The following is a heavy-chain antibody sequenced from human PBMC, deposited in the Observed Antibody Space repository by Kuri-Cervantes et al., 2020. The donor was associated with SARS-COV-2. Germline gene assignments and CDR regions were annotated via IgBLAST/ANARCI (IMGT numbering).Heavy chain of an antibody. J-gene: IGHJ3*02. CDR3: AKDMEGCYYDSSGYQYAFDI. D-gene: IGHD3-22*01. CDR1: GFTFSNYA. CDR2: ISWNSGSI. Sequence: SLKISCAASGFTFSNYAMSWVRQAPGKGLEWVSGISWNSGSIGYADSVKGRFTISRDNAKNSLYLQMNSLRAEDTALYYCAKDMEGCYYDSSGYQYAFDIWGQGTMVTVSS. V-gene: IGHV3-9*01.